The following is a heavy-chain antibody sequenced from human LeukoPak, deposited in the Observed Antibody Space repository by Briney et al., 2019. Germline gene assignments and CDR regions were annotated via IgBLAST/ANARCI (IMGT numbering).Heavy chain of an antibody. CDR1: GYTFTSYA. V-gene: IGHV1-69*13. CDR3: ASVPYYYGSGSYYGNNWFDP. J-gene: IGHJ5*02. D-gene: IGHD3-10*01. CDR2: IIPIFGTA. Sequence: ASVKVSCKASGYTFTSYAMNWVRQAPGQGLEWMGGIIPIFGTANYAQKFQGRVTITADESTSTAYMELSSLRSEDTAVYYCASVPYYYGSGSYYGNNWFDPWGQGTLVTVSS.